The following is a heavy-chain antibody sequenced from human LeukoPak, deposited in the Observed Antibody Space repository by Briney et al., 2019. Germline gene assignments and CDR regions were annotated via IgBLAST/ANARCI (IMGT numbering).Heavy chain of an antibody. CDR3: ARGAVVITT. CDR2: IYTSGST. D-gene: IGHD3-22*01. Sequence: SETLSLTCTVSGGSISSGSYYWSWIRQPAGKGLEWIGRIYTSGSTNYNPSLKSRVTISVDTSKNQFSLKLSSVTAADTAVYYCARGAVVITTWGQGTLVTVSS. CDR1: GGSISSGSYY. V-gene: IGHV4-61*02. J-gene: IGHJ5*02.